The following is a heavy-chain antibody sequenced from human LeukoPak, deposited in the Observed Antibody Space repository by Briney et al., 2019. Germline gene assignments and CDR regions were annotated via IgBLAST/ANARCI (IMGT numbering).Heavy chain of an antibody. V-gene: IGHV3-74*03. D-gene: IGHD4-23*01. CDR1: GFTFSRYW. CDR3: AKEETTVVTPGVDY. Sequence: GGSLRLSCAASGFTFSRYWMHWVRQAPGKGLMWVSRISPDGSTTLYADSVKGRFTVSRDNSKNTLDLQMNSLRAEDTAVYYCAKEETTVVTPGVDYWGQGALVTVSS. J-gene: IGHJ4*02. CDR2: ISPDGSTT.